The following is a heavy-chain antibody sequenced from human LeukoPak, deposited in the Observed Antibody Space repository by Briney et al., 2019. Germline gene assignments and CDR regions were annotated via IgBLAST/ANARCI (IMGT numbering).Heavy chain of an antibody. Sequence: GASVKVSCKASGYTFTSYGISWVRQAPGQGLEWMGWISAYNGNTNYAQKLQGRVTMTTDTSTSTAYMELRSLRSDDTAVYYCARWYSSSWYDNWFAPWAREPWSPSPQ. V-gene: IGHV1-18*01. D-gene: IGHD6-13*01. CDR1: GYTFTSYG. CDR3: ARWYSSSWYDNWFAP. CDR2: ISAYNGNT. J-gene: IGHJ5*02.